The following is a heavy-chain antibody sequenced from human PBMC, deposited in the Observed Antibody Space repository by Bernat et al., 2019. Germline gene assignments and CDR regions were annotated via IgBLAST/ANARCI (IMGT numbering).Heavy chain of an antibody. V-gene: IGHV3-23*01. CDR1: GFIFSSYA. J-gene: IGHJ4*02. CDR3: ARDGGGVVGTLYYFDY. D-gene: IGHD2-15*01. CDR2: ITGRGDGA. Sequence: EVQLLESGGGLVQPGESLRLSCGASGFIFSSYAMRWVRQAPGKGPEWVSSITGRGDGAYYADSVKGRFTISRDNSKNTLYLQMNSLRAEDTALYYCARDGGGVVGTLYYFDYWGQGTLVTVSS.